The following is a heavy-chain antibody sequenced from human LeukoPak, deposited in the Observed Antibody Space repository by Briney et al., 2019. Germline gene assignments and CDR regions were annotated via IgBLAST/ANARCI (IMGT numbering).Heavy chain of an antibody. Sequence: PSETLSLTCTVSGGSISSSSYYWGWIRQPPGKGLEWIGSIYYSGSTYYNPSLKSRVTISVDTSKNQFSLKLSSVTAADTAVYYCARRGTGSMVRGVLGAFDIWGQGTMVTVSS. CDR2: IYYSGST. V-gene: IGHV4-39*01. D-gene: IGHD3-10*01. CDR3: ARRGTGSMVRGVLGAFDI. CDR1: GGSISSSSYY. J-gene: IGHJ3*02.